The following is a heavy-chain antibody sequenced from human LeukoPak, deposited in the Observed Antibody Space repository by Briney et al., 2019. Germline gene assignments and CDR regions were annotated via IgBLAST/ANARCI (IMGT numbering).Heavy chain of an antibody. D-gene: IGHD3-22*01. J-gene: IGHJ4*02. Sequence: GGSLRLSCTASGFTFGDYGMSWVRQAPGKGLEWVGFIRSKAYGGTTEYAASVKGRFTISRDDSKSIAYLQMNSLKTEDTAVYYCAREDRSGPHSWGQGTLVTVSS. CDR2: IRSKAYGGTT. CDR3: AREDRSGPHS. CDR1: GFTFGDYG. V-gene: IGHV3-49*04.